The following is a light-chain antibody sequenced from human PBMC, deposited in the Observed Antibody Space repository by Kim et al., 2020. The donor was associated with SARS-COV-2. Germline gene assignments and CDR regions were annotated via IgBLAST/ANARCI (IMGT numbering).Light chain of an antibody. V-gene: IGLV3-19*01. J-gene: IGLJ3*02. CDR1: SLRSYY. Sequence: ASGQTVRITCQGDSLRSYYASWYQQKPGQAPVLVIYGKNNRPSGIPDRFSGSSSGNTASVTITGAQAEDEADYYCNSRDSSGNHWVFGGGTQLTVL. CDR2: GKN. CDR3: NSRDSSGNHWV.